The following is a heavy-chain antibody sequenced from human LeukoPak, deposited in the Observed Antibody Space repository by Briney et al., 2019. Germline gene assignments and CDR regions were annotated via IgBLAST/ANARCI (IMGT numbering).Heavy chain of an antibody. CDR1: GFTFSSYE. CDR3: ARGPQGMDV. CDR2: ISSSGSTI. J-gene: IGHJ6*04. V-gene: IGHV3-48*03. Sequence: GGSLRLSCAAAGFTFSSYERNWVRQAPGKGLEWVSYISSSGSTIYYADSVKGRFTISRDNAKNALYLQMNSLRAEDTAVYYCARGPQGMDVWGKGTTVTVSS.